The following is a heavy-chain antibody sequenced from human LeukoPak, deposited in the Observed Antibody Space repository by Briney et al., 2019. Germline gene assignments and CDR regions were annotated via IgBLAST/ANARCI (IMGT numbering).Heavy chain of an antibody. CDR3: ARDHAYRADY. CDR2: INQDESKK. CDR1: AFTFSNDW. D-gene: IGHD2-2*01. J-gene: IGHJ4*02. Sequence: GGSLRLFCAASAFTFSNDWMCWVRQAPGKGLEWVANINQDESKKYYADSVKGRFTISRDNAKNSLYLQMSSLTAEDTAVYYCARDHAYRADYWGQGTLVTVSS. V-gene: IGHV3-7*01.